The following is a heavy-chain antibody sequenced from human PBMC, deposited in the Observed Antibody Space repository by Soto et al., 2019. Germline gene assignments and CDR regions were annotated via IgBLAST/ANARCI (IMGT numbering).Heavy chain of an antibody. J-gene: IGHJ6*02. CDR3: ARERVGHSAMDV. CDR2: ISDSGST. V-gene: IGHV4-59*01. Sequence: QVQLQESGPGLVKPSETLSLMCTVPGGSITNYYWSWIRQSPARGLEWIGYISDSGSTKYNPSLRSRVSISLDTSKNQFSLKVTSVTAADTAVYYCARERVGHSAMDVWGQGTTVTVSS. D-gene: IGHD1-26*01. CDR1: GGSITNYY.